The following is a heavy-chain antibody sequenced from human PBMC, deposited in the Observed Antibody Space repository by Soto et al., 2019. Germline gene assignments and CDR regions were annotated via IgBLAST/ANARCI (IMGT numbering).Heavy chain of an antibody. Sequence: EVQLLESGGGLVQPGGSLRLSCAVSGFTFSNYAMSWVRQAPGKGLEWVSGISGSGDSTNYGDSVKGRFTISRDNAKNTLYLQMNSLRAEDTAVYYCASSLYCSSSSCYAVDYWGQGTLVTVSS. V-gene: IGHV3-23*01. CDR1: GFTFSNYA. D-gene: IGHD2-2*01. CDR3: ASSLYCSSSSCYAVDY. J-gene: IGHJ4*02. CDR2: ISGSGDST.